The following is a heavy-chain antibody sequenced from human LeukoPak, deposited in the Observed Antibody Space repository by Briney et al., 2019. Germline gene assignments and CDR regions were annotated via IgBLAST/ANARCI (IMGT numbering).Heavy chain of an antibody. J-gene: IGHJ6*02. CDR3: ARGMSGYYGMDV. CDR2: ISGSGGGT. CDR1: GFTFSSYA. V-gene: IGHV3-23*01. Sequence: GGSLRLSCAGSGFTFSSYALRWVRQAPGKGREWGSAISGSGGGTYYADSGRGRFTIYRDNAKNTLYLKMKSVRAKDRAVCYCARGMSGYYGMDVWGQGTPVTVSS.